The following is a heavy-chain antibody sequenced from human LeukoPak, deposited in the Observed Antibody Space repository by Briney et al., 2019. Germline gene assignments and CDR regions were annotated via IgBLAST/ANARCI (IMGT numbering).Heavy chain of an antibody. CDR1: GGTFSSYA. Sequence: GASVKVSCKASGGTFSSYAISWVRQAPGQGLEWMGGIIPIFGTANYAQKFQGRVTITADESTSTAYMELSSLRSEDTAVYYCARGGDYDFWSGCPNPGMDVWGQGTTVTVSS. D-gene: IGHD3-3*01. J-gene: IGHJ6*02. CDR3: ARGGDYDFWSGCPNPGMDV. V-gene: IGHV1-69*13. CDR2: IIPIFGTA.